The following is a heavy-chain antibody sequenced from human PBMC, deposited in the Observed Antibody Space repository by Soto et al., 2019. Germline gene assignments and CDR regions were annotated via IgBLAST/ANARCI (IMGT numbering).Heavy chain of an antibody. CDR1: GGSISSGDYY. CDR3: ARAAPYYYDSSGYFPDAFDI. CDR2: IYYSGST. D-gene: IGHD3-22*01. J-gene: IGHJ3*02. Sequence: QVQLQESGPGLVKPSQTLSLTCTVSGGSISSGDYYWSWIRQPPGKGLEWIGYIYYSGSTYYNPSLKSRVTKSVDTSKNQFSLKLSSVTAADTAVYYCARAAPYYYDSSGYFPDAFDIWGQGTMVTVSS. V-gene: IGHV4-30-4*01.